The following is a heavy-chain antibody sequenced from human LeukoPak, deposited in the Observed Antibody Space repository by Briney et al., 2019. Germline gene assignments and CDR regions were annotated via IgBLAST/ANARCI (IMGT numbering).Heavy chain of an antibody. CDR3: ARAPPPYYYDSSGYHDY. D-gene: IGHD3-22*01. V-gene: IGHV1-2*02. J-gene: IGHJ4*02. Sequence: ASVTVSCQASGYTFTGCYMHWVRQAPGQGLEWMGWINPNSGATNYAQQFQGRRTMPRDTSISTAYMELSRLRSDDTAVYYCARAPPPYYYDSSGYHDYWGQGTLVTVSS. CDR1: GYTFTGCY. CDR2: INPNSGAT.